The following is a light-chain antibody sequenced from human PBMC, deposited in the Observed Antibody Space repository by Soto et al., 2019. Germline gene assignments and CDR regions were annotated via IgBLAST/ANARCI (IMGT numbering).Light chain of an antibody. V-gene: IGLV2-18*02. J-gene: IGLJ2*01. CDR1: SSDVGSYNR. Sequence: QSALTQPPSVSRSPGQSVTISCTGTSSDVGSYNRVSWYQQPPGTAPKLMIYEVSNRPSGVPDRFSGSKSGNTASLTISGLQAEDEADYFCSSYAGSSTVVFGGGTKLTVL. CDR3: SSYAGSSTVV. CDR2: EVS.